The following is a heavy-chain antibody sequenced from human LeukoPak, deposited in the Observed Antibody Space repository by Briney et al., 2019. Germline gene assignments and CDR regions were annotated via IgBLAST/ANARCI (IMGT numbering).Heavy chain of an antibody. Sequence: GGSLRLSCAASGFTFSSYWMYWVRQAPGKGLEWVSAISGSGGSTYYADSVKGRFTISRDNSKNTLYLQMNSLRAEDTAVYYCAKSDRGQWLTLPSDYWGQGTLVTVSS. D-gene: IGHD6-19*01. CDR3: AKSDRGQWLTLPSDY. J-gene: IGHJ4*02. CDR2: ISGSGGST. CDR1: GFTFSSYW. V-gene: IGHV3-23*01.